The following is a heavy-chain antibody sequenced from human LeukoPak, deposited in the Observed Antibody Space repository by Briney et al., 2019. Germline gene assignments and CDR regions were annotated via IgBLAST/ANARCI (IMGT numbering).Heavy chain of an antibody. V-gene: IGHV1-2*02. J-gene: IGHJ6*03. CDR1: GYTFTGYY. D-gene: IGHD6-13*01. CDR2: INPNSGGT. Sequence: ASVKVSCKASGYTFTGYYMRWVRQAPGQGLEWMGWINPNSGGTNYAQKFQGRVTMTRDTSISTAYMELSRLRSDDTDVYYCARSQQQLDYYYYYMDVWGKGTTVTVSS. CDR3: ARSQQQLDYYYYYMDV.